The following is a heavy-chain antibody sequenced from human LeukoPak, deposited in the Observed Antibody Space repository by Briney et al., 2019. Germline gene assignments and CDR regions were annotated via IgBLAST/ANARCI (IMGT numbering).Heavy chain of an antibody. D-gene: IGHD4-17*01. CDR1: GFTLSDYY. V-gene: IGHV3-11*01. Sequence: GGSLRLSCVASGFTLSDYYMSWIRQAPGKGLEWISFISSSGSTKYYADSVKGRFTISRNTTQNSLYLQMNSLRAEDTALYYCAKDENYGDYGGMDVWGKGTTVTISS. CDR3: AKDENYGDYGGMDV. CDR2: ISSSGSTK. J-gene: IGHJ6*03.